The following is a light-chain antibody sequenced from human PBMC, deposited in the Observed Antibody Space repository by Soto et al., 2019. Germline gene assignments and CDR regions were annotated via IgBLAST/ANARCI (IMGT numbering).Light chain of an antibody. CDR1: SGDVGSYSH. CDR3: CSYALSSSYV. CDR2: EGS. J-gene: IGLJ1*01. V-gene: IGLV2-23*01. Sequence: SLLTQPSCVSGSPGQSITIACTRTSGDVGSYSHVSWYQQHPGKAPRLIIYEGSKRPSGVSHRFSASRSDKTASLTISGLQAEDEAAYYCCSYALSSSYVFGTGTKVTVL.